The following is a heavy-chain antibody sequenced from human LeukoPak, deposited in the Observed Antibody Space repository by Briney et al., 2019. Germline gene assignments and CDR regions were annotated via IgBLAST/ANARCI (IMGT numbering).Heavy chain of an antibody. Sequence: PGGSLRLSCAASNFTLTNAWMNWVRQAPGKGLEWVGRIKTEGEGGTTDYAAPVKGRFTISRDDSKKMLFLQMTGLKTEDTAVYYCSTEVFTGNYYDTYYWGQGTQVTVSS. CDR2: IKTEGEGGTT. CDR3: STEVFTGNYYDTYY. V-gene: IGHV3-15*07. J-gene: IGHJ4*02. D-gene: IGHD1-26*01. CDR1: NFTLTNAW.